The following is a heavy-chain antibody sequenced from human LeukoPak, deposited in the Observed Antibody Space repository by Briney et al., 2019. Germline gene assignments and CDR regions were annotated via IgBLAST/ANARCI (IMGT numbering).Heavy chain of an antibody. V-gene: IGHV3-7*01. CDR1: GFTFNNYW. Sequence: GGSLRLSCAASGFTFNNYWMDWVSQVPGKGLEWVANIKQDGVEKYFVGSVKGRFAISRDNAKNSLYLQMNSLRVEDTAVYYCAREGMVRGVPDAFDLWGQGTMVTVSS. J-gene: IGHJ3*01. CDR3: AREGMVRGVPDAFDL. D-gene: IGHD3-10*01. CDR2: IKQDGVEK.